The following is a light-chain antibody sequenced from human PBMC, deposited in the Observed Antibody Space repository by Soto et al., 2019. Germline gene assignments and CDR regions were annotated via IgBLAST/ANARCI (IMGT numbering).Light chain of an antibody. V-gene: IGKV1-5*01. CDR1: QSISTS. Sequence: DIQITQSPSTLSSSVGDRVTITCRASQSISTSLAWYQQKPGKAPKLLIFHASDVESGVPSRFSGSGSGTEFTLTISSLQPDDFATYYCQHYNTYFGGGTQVDIK. CDR3: QHYNTY. J-gene: IGKJ4*01. CDR2: HAS.